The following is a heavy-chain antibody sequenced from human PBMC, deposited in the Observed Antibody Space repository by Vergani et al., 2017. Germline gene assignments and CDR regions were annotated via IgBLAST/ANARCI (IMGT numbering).Heavy chain of an antibody. V-gene: IGHV3-23*04. CDR2: ISGSGGST. CDR3: AKGPGVYDSSGYYLHHDDS. J-gene: IGHJ4*02. CDR1: GFTFSSYA. D-gene: IGHD3-22*01. Sequence: EVQLVESGGGLVKPGGSLRLSCAASGFTFSSYAMSWVRQAPGKGVEWVSAISGSGGSTYYADSGKGRFTISRDNSKNTLYRQMKSLRVEDTAVYYCAKGPGVYDSSGYYLHHDDSWGQGTLVTVSS.